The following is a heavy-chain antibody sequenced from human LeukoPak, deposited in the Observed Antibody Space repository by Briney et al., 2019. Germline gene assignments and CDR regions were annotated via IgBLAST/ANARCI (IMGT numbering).Heavy chain of an antibody. CDR2: ISAGGAGT. D-gene: IGHD6-19*01. Sequence: PGGSLRLSCAASGFTFSSYAMNWVRQAPGKGLEWVSTISAGGAGTYYADSVKGRFTISRDNSKNTLYVQMNSLRVEGTAVYYCAKAGYSSGRKYGMDVWGQGTTVTVSS. V-gene: IGHV3-23*01. CDR3: AKAGYSSGRKYGMDV. J-gene: IGHJ6*02. CDR1: GFTFSSYA.